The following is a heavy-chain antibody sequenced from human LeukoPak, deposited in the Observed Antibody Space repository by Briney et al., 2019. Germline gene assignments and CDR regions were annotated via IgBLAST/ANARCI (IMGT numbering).Heavy chain of an antibody. J-gene: IGHJ4*02. CDR2: IYSGGST. V-gene: IGHV3-53*01. D-gene: IGHD2-21*02. CDR1: GFTVSSNY. Sequence: GGSLRLSCAASGFTVSSNYMSWVRQAPGQGLEWVSVIYSGGSTYYADSVKGRFTISRDNSKNTLYLQMNSLRAEDTAVYYCLRGGGDSPFDYWGQGTLVTVSS. CDR3: LRGGGDSPFDY.